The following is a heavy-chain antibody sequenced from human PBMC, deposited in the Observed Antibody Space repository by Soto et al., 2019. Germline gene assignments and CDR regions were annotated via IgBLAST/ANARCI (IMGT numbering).Heavy chain of an antibody. V-gene: IGHV4-61*01. CDR1: GGSVNSGHYY. J-gene: IGHJ3*02. D-gene: IGHD4-17*01. Sequence: SETLSLTCPVSGGSVNSGHYYWTWIRQPPGKGLDWIGYISYIGSTKYNPSLKSRVIISLDTSKNQFSLNLSSVTAADTAIYYCARGDYDDSEDAFDIWGPGTTVTVSS. CDR3: ARGDYDDSEDAFDI. CDR2: ISYIGST.